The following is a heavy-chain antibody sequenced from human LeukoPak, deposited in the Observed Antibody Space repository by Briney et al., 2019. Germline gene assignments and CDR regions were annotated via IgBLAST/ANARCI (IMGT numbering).Heavy chain of an antibody. J-gene: IGHJ4*02. V-gene: IGHV3-21*01. Sequence: PGGSLRLSCAASGFTFSSYSMNWVRQAPGKGPEWVSSTSSGSSYKYYADSVKGRFTISRDNAKNSLYLQMNSLGAEDTAVYYCAREKYDILTGYSPYFFDYWGQGTLVTVSS. CDR2: TSSGSSYK. D-gene: IGHD3-9*01. CDR3: AREKYDILTGYSPYFFDY. CDR1: GFTFSSYS.